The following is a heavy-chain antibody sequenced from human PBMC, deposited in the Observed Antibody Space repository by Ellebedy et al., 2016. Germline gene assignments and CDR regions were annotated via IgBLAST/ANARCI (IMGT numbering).Heavy chain of an antibody. CDR3: ARGSGIDY. Sequence: GESLKISXAASGFTFSSYWMSWVRQAPGKGLEWVANIKQDGSEKYYVDSVKGRFTISRDNAKNSLYLQMNSLRAEDTAVYYCARGSGIDYWGQGTLVTVSS. CDR2: IKQDGSEK. J-gene: IGHJ4*02. D-gene: IGHD3-3*01. V-gene: IGHV3-7*01. CDR1: GFTFSSYW.